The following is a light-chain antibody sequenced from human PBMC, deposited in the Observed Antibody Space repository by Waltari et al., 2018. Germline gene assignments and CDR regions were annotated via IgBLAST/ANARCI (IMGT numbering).Light chain of an antibody. J-gene: IGLJ1*01. V-gene: IGLV1-51*01. CDR3: GTWDSSLSAGV. Sequence: ISCSGSNSNVGNDYVSWYQQLPGTAPKLLIYDDDNRPSGIPDRFSGSKSGTSATLAITGLQTGDEAEYYCGTWDSSLSAGVFGTGTKVTV. CDR1: NSNVGNDY. CDR2: DDD.